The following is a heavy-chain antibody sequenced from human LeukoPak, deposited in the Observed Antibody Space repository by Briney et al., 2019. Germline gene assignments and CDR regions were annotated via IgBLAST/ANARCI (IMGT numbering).Heavy chain of an antibody. CDR1: GGSFNGYY. CDR2: INHSGST. CDR3: ARGRCGGDCQTFDY. J-gene: IGHJ4*02. V-gene: IGHV4-34*01. D-gene: IGHD2-21*02. Sequence: SETLSLTCAVYGGSFNGYYWSWIRQPPGKGLEWIGEINHSGSTNYNPSLKSRVTISVDTSKNQFSLKLSSVTAADTAVYYCARGRCGGDCQTFDYWGQGTLVTVSS.